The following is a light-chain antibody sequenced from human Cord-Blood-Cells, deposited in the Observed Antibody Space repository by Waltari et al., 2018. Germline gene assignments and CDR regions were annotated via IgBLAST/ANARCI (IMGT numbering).Light chain of an antibody. CDR3: SSYAGSNNVV. V-gene: IGLV2-8*01. CDR1: SSDVGGYNY. Sequence: QSALTQPPSASGSPGQSVTISCTGTSSDVGGYNYVSWYQQHPGKAPKLMIYEVSKRPSGLPDRFSGSNSGNTASLTVSGLQAEDEAEYDCSSYAGSNNVVFGGGTKLTVL. CDR2: EVS. J-gene: IGLJ2*01.